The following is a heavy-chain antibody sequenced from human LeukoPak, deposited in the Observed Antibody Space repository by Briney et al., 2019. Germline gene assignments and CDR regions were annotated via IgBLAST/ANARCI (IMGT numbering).Heavy chain of an antibody. D-gene: IGHD3-22*01. V-gene: IGHV3-23*01. Sequence: GGSLRLSCAASGFTFSSYAMSWVRQAPGKGLEWVSAISGSGGSTYYADSVKGRFTIPRDNSKNTLYLQMNSLRAEDTAVYYCAKGPMIVVVLYYFDYWGQGTLVTVSS. CDR3: AKGPMIVVVLYYFDY. J-gene: IGHJ4*02. CDR2: ISGSGGST. CDR1: GFTFSSYA.